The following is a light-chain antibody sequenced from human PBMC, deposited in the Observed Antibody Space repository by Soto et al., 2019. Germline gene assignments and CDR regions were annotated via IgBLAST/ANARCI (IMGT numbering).Light chain of an antibody. J-gene: IGKJ5*01. Sequence: IQFTQSPSSLSSSLADRATLTCRASQGINSFLAWYRQKPGKAPKLLSYAASTLQSGVPSRFSGSGSGTDFTLTISSLQPEDFETYYCQQLNRYPLTFGQATRLEIK. CDR3: QQLNRYPLT. CDR2: AAS. V-gene: IGKV1-9*01. CDR1: QGINSF.